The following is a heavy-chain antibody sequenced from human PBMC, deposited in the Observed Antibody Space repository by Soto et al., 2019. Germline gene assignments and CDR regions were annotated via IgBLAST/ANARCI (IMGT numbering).Heavy chain of an antibody. CDR2: INPKSGGT. J-gene: IGHJ5*02. V-gene: IGHV1-2*02. CDR3: ARVAGPNNWFDP. Sequence: QVQLVQSGAAVKQPGASVKVSCKASGYTFADYDIHWVRQAPGQGLEWMGWINPKSGGTIYAEKLQDRATMPSDTYIKTAYMELSSLTSDDTAVYFCARVAGPNNWFDPFGQGPLVTVAS. CDR1: GYTFADYD.